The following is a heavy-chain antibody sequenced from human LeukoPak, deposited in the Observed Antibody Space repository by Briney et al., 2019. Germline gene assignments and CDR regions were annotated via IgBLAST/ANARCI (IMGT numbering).Heavy chain of an antibody. CDR2: ISAYNGNT. J-gene: IGHJ4*02. CDR1: GYTFTSYG. V-gene: IGHV1-18*01. D-gene: IGHD3-3*02. Sequence: GASVKVSCKXSGYTFTSYGISWVRQAPGQGLEGMGWISAYNGNTNYAQKLQGRVTMTTDTSTSTAYMELRSLRSDDTAVYYCAREAFLEWLPKYYFDYWGQGTLVTVSS. CDR3: AREAFLEWLPKYYFDY.